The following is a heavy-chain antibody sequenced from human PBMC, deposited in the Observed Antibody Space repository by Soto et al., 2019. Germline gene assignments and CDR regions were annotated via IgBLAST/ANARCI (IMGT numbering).Heavy chain of an antibody. CDR3: PRARWFGEIYGMDV. D-gene: IGHD3-10*01. Sequence: GGSLRLSCAASGFTFSSYEMNSVRQAPGKGLEWVSYNSSSGSTIYYADSVKGRFTISRDNAKNSLYLQMDSLRAEDMAVYYCPRARWFGEIYGMDVWGQGTTVTVSS. CDR2: NSSSGSTI. J-gene: IGHJ6*02. V-gene: IGHV3-48*03. CDR1: GFTFSSYE.